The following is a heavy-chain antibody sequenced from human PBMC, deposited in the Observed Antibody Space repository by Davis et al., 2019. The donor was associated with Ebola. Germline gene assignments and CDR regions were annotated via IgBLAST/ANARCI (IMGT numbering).Heavy chain of an antibody. D-gene: IGHD2-2*01. Sequence: GESLKISCEVSGFTFSGYWMSWVRQAPGKGLEWVANINQDGGEKQYVDSVKGRFTISRDNAKNSLYLQMNSLRAEDTAVYYCARRGCSSTSCSITPMDYWGQGTLVTVSS. CDR3: ARRGCSSTSCSITPMDY. J-gene: IGHJ4*02. V-gene: IGHV3-7*01. CDR2: INQDGGEK. CDR1: GFTFSGYW.